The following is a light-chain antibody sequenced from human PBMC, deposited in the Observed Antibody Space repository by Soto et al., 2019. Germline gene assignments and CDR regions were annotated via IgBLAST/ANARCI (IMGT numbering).Light chain of an antibody. CDR2: EGT. Sequence: QSSLTQPASVSASPGQSITIPCTGTSSDVGSYNLVSWFQQQPGKVPKLLIYEGTKRPSGLSDRFSGSKSGNTASLTISGLQAEDEADYYCYSYAGENLYVFGTGTKVTVL. CDR3: YSYAGENLYV. CDR1: SSDVGSYNL. J-gene: IGLJ1*01. V-gene: IGLV2-23*01.